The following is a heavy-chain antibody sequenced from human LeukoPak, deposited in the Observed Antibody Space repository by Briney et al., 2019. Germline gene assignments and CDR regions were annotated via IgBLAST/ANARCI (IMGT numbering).Heavy chain of an antibody. D-gene: IGHD3-22*01. CDR3: ARDQTYYVSSGYYYVTYFQH. CDR2: ISTGGST. V-gene: IGHV4-4*07. Sequence: SETLSLTCTVSGASISSSYCTWIRQPAGEGLEWIGRISTGGSTTYNPSFKSRVTMSLGTSKNQFSLNLTSVTAADTAVYYCARDQTYYVSSGYYYVTYFQHWGQGILVTVSS. J-gene: IGHJ1*01. CDR1: GASISSSY.